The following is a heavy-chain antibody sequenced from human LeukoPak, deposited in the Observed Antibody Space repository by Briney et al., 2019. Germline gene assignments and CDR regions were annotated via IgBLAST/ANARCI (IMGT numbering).Heavy chain of an antibody. Sequence: PSETLSLTCAVYGGSFSGHSWSWIRQPPGKGLEWIGEINHSENTNYNPSLKSRVTLSVDTSKNQFSLKLSSVTAADTAVYYCARARGEVAIDYWGQGTLVTVSS. V-gene: IGHV4-34*01. CDR3: ARARGEVAIDY. CDR1: GGSFSGHS. D-gene: IGHD5-12*01. J-gene: IGHJ4*02. CDR2: INHSENT.